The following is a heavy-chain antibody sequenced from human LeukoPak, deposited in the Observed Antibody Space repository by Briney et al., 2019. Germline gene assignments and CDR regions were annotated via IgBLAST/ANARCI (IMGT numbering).Heavy chain of an antibody. D-gene: IGHD3-16*02. CDR2: ISWNGDRT. Sequence: WIRQPPGKGLEWVSGISWNGDRTGYADSVKGRFTISRDNAKNSLSLQMNSLRAEDTAFYYCAKVFGYYDSVWGTYRRPLNYYYYMDVWGRGTTVTVSS. V-gene: IGHV3-20*03. CDR3: AKVFGYYDSVWGTYRRPLNYYYYMDV. J-gene: IGHJ6*03.